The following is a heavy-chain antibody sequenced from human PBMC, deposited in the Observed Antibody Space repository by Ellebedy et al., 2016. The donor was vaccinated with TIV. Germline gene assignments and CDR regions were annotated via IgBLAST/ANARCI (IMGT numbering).Heavy chain of an antibody. Sequence: MPSETLSLTCTVSGDSVSSDSFYWNWIRQPPGKGLEWIGYIYYSGTTNYNPSLNSRVTISLDASKSQFSLTLRSVTAADTAVYYCAGDRAPIGRNWYFDLWGRGTLVTVSS. CDR1: GDSVSSDSFY. CDR2: IYYSGTT. J-gene: IGHJ2*01. D-gene: IGHD5-24*01. V-gene: IGHV4-61*01. CDR3: AGDRAPIGRNWYFDL.